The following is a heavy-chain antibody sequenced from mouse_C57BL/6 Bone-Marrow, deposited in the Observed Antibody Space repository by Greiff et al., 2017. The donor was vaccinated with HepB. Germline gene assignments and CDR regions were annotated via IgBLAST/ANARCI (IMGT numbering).Heavy chain of an antibody. V-gene: IGHV3-6*01. CDR2: ISYDGSN. CDR3: AREGAF. CDR1: GYSITSGYY. Sequence: EVHLVESGPGLVKPSQSLSLTCSVTGYSITSGYYWNWIRQFPGNKLEWMGYISYDGSNNYNPSLKNRISITRDTSKNQFFLKLNSVTTEDTATYYWAREGAFWGQGTLVTVSA. J-gene: IGHJ3*01.